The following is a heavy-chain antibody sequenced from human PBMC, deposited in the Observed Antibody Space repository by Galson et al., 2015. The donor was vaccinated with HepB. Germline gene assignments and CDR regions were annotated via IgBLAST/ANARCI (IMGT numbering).Heavy chain of an antibody. Sequence: SVKVSCKASGYTFTSYGISWVRQAPGQGLEWMGWISAYSGNTNYAQKLQGRVTMTTDTSTSTAYMELRSLRSDDTAVYYCARSNIVVVPAPTNYYYYYYMDGWGKGTTVTVSS. CDR3: ARSNIVVVPAPTNYYYYYYMDG. J-gene: IGHJ6*03. CDR2: ISAYSGNT. D-gene: IGHD2-2*01. CDR1: GYTFTSYG. V-gene: IGHV1-18*01.